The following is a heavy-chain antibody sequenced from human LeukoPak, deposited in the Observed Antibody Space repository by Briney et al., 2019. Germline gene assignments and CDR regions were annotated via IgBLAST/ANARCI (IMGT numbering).Heavy chain of an antibody. CDR1: GFTFSSYA. CDR3: ARARGYSGYESRYYYYGMDV. Sequence: GGSLRLSCAASGFTFSSYAMSWVRQAPGKGLEWVSAISGSGGSTYYADSVKGRFTISRDNAKNSLYLQMNSLRAEDTAVYYCARARGYSGYESRYYYYGMDVWGQGTRSPSP. CDR2: ISGSGGST. D-gene: IGHD5-12*01. J-gene: IGHJ6*02. V-gene: IGHV3-23*01.